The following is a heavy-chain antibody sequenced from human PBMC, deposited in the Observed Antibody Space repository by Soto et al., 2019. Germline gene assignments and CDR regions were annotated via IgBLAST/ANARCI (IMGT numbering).Heavy chain of an antibody. J-gene: IGHJ4*02. Sequence: QVQLVQSGAEVKEPGSSVKVSCKASGGTFSSSALSWVRQAPGHGLEWMGGFVPVFGTAHYAQNFQNRVTITADESTSTTYMELSSLRSEDTAVYYCARGGSSAWPVPSHLDYWGQGTLVTVSS. CDR2: FVPVFGTA. D-gene: IGHD6-19*01. CDR3: ARGGSSAWPVPSHLDY. V-gene: IGHV1-69*12. CDR1: GGTFSSSA.